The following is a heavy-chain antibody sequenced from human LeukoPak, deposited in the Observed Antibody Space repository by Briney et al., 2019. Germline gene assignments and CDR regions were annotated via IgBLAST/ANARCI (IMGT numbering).Heavy chain of an antibody. Sequence: PSETLSLTCSVSGDSISSHYWTWIRQPPGKGLEWIGYIHYSGTTNYNPSLKSRITTSLDTSKNQFSLKLNSVTAADTAVYYWARGGRSLDYWGQGTLVTVSS. CDR1: GDSISSHY. V-gene: IGHV4-59*11. CDR3: ARGGRSLDY. J-gene: IGHJ4*02. CDR2: IHYSGTT.